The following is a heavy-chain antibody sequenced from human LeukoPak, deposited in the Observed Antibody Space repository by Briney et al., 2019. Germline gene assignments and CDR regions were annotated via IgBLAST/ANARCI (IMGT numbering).Heavy chain of an antibody. CDR1: GYTFTGYY. Sequence: ASVKVSCKASGYTFTGYYMHWVRRAPGQGLEWMGWINPNSGGTNYAQKFQGRVTMTRDTSISTAYTELSRLRSDDTAVYYCARDISRWNSYGYWGQGTLVTVSS. CDR3: ARDISRWNSYGY. V-gene: IGHV1-2*02. J-gene: IGHJ4*02. D-gene: IGHD5-18*01. CDR2: INPNSGGT.